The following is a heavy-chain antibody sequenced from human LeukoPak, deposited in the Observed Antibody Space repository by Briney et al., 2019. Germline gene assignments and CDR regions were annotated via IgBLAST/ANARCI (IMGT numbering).Heavy chain of an antibody. CDR2: IIPILNVA. D-gene: IGHD6-13*01. V-gene: IGHV1-69*04. CDR1: GGSFNSYV. Sequence: GASVKVSCKASGGSFNSYVITWVRQAPGQGLEWMGRIIPILNVANFAQKFQGRVTITADKSTSTAYMELSSLRSEDTAVYYCASHPPQQLAFDYWGQGTLVTVSS. CDR3: ASHPPQQLAFDY. J-gene: IGHJ4*02.